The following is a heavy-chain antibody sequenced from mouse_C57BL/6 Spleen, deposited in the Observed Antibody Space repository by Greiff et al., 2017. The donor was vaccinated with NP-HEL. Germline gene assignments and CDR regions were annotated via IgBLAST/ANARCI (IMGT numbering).Heavy chain of an antibody. CDR1: GFTFTDHT. D-gene: IGHD3-3*01. Sequence: QVQLQQSDADLVKPGASVKISCTASGFTFTDHTIHWMQQRPEQGLEWIGYINPRDGSTKYNENVKGRVTLTADKSSTTPYMQLNSLTSEDSAVYVCESSGTLEDWGQGTTLTVAS. V-gene: IGHV1-78*01. J-gene: IGHJ2*01. CDR3: ESSGTLED. CDR2: INPRDGST.